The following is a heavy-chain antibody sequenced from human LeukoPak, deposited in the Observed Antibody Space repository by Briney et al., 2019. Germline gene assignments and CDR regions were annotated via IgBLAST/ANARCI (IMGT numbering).Heavy chain of an antibody. CDR3: ARVDYYDSSGYPLDY. J-gene: IGHJ4*02. CDR2: IYYSGST. Sequence: PSETLSLTCTVSGGSISSYYWSWIRQPPGKGLEWIGYIYYSGSTNYNPSLKSRVTISVDTSKNQFSLKLSSVTAADTAVYYCARVDYYDSSGYPLDYWGQGTLVTVPS. D-gene: IGHD3-22*01. V-gene: IGHV4-59*01. CDR1: GGSISSYY.